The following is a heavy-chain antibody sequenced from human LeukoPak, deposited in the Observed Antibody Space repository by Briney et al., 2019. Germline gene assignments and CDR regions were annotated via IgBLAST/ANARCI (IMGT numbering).Heavy chain of an antibody. D-gene: IGHD1-7*01. CDR2: IYYSGST. V-gene: IGHV4-59*08. CDR3: ARLEGNWNYRGAFDI. CDR1: GGSFSGYY. Sequence: SETLSLTCAVYGGSFSGYYWSWIRQPPGKGLEWIGYIYYSGSTNYNPSLKSRVTISVDTSKNQFSLKLSSVTAADTAAYYCARLEGNWNYRGAFDIWGQGTMVTVSS. J-gene: IGHJ3*02.